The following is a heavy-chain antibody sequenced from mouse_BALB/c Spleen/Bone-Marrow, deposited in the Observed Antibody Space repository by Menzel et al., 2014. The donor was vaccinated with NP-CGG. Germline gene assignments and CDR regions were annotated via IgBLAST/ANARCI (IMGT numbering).Heavy chain of an antibody. V-gene: IGHV14-3*02. Sequence: VKKQQSGAELVKPGASVKLSCTASGFNIKDTYMHWVKQRPEQGLEWIGRIDPANGNTKYDPKFQGKATITADTSSNTAYLQLSSLTSEDTAVYYCARYYYGYYFDYWGQGTTLTVSS. J-gene: IGHJ2*01. CDR3: ARYYYGYYFDY. CDR1: GFNIKDTY. D-gene: IGHD1-2*01. CDR2: IDPANGNT.